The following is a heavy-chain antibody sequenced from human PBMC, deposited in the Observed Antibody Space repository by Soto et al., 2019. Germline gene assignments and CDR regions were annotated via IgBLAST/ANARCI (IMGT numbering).Heavy chain of an antibody. CDR1: GFSLSTNDMG. V-gene: IGHV2-5*01. D-gene: IGHD4-4*01. J-gene: IGHJ1*01. CDR3: AHIVGPRWQGSTYYGAAS. CDR2: IYWNDDE. Sequence: QITLKESGPTLVKPTQTLTLTCSFSGFSLSTNDMGVGWIRQHPGKVLEWLALIYWNDDERYRPSLKNKLTITKDTSKNQVVLTMTNMDPVDTVTYYCAHIVGPRWQGSTYYGAASWVQGILVSVSS.